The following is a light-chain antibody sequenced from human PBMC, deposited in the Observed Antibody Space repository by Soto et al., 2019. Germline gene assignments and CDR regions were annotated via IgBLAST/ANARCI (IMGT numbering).Light chain of an antibody. CDR2: DAS. Sequence: EIVMTQSPATLSVSPGERATLSCRASQSVSSRLAWYQRKPGQAPRLLMSDASTRATGIPARFSGSGSGTEFTLTISSLQSEDVAVYYCQQYNDWPPEITFGQGTRLEIK. J-gene: IGKJ5*01. V-gene: IGKV3-15*01. CDR3: QQYNDWPPEIT. CDR1: QSVSSR.